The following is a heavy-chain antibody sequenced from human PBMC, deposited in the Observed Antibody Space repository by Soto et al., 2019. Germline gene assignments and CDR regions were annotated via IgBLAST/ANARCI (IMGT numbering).Heavy chain of an antibody. V-gene: IGHV1-2*02. CDR1: GYTFTGYY. D-gene: IGHD2-15*01. Sequence: VASVKVSCKASGYTFTGYYMHWVRQAPGQGLEWMGWINPNSGGTNYAQKFQGRVTMTRDTSISTAYMELSRLRSDDTAVYYCARTYPVVALFYFQHSGQGTLVTVSS. CDR3: ARTYPVVALFYFQH. J-gene: IGHJ1*01. CDR2: INPNSGGT.